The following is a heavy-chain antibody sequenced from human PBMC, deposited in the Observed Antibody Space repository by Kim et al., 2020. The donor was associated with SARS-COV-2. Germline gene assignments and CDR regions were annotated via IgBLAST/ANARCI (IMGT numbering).Heavy chain of an antibody. Sequence: SETLSLTCTVSGASISGTTYYWSWIRQHPGKGLEWIGSIHHSGSAYYNPSLESRLTISVDTSETHFSLNLASVTAADTAVYCCARGGRYNSFDPWGQGILVTVSS. V-gene: IGHV4-31*03. CDR2: IHHSGSA. CDR1: GASISGTTYY. J-gene: IGHJ5*02. CDR3: ARGGRYNSFDP.